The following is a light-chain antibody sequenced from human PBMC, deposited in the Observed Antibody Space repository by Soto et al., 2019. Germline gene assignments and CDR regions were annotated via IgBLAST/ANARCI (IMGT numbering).Light chain of an antibody. CDR1: QGISSR. Sequence: DIQMTQSPSSVSASVGDRVTITCRASQGISSRLAWYQQKPGKAPNLLIYAASSLQSGVPSRFSGSGSETDFTLTIGSLQPDDFATYYCQQYNSYAWTFGEGTNVDIK. V-gene: IGKV1D-16*01. CDR2: AAS. CDR3: QQYNSYAWT. J-gene: IGKJ1*01.